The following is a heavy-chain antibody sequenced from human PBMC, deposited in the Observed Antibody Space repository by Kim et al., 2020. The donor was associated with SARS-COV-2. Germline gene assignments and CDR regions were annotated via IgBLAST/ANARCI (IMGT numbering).Heavy chain of an antibody. Sequence: SETLSLTCTVSGGSISSYYWSWIRQPPGKGLEWIGYIYYSGSTNYNPSLKSRVTISVDTSKNQFSLKLSSVTAADTAAYYCARNGAGGQYYYYGMDVWG. J-gene: IGHJ6*02. V-gene: IGHV4-59*08. CDR1: GGSISSYY. CDR3: ARNGAGGQYYYYGMDV. CDR2: IYYSGST. D-gene: IGHD1-26*01.